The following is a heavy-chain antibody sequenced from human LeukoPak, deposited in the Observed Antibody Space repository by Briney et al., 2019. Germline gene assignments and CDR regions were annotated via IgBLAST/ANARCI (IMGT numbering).Heavy chain of an antibody. CDR2: ISGSGSST. D-gene: IGHD3-9*01. J-gene: IGHJ4*02. CDR3: AKADILTGYYFDY. V-gene: IGHV3-23*01. Sequence: PGGSLRLSCAASGFTFSTSAMHWVRQTPGKGLEWVSAISGSGSSTYYADSVKGRFTISRDNSKNTLYLQMNSLRAEDTAVYYCAKADILTGYYFDYWGQGTLVTVSS. CDR1: GFTFSTSA.